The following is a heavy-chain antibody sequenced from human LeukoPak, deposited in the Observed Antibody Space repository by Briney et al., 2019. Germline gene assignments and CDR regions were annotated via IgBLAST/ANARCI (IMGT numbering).Heavy chain of an antibody. Sequence: GGSLRLSCAASGFTFSSAWMSWVRQAPGKGLEWVGRIKYKAYGGTTNYAAPVKGRFTISRDDSKNTLYLQMNSLKTEDTAVYWFSTEAYCSSTTCPGTFDYWGQGTLVNGSS. CDR3: STEAYCSSTTCPGTFDY. D-gene: IGHD2-2*01. V-gene: IGHV3-15*01. CDR1: GFTFSSAW. CDR2: IKYKAYGGTT. J-gene: IGHJ4*02.